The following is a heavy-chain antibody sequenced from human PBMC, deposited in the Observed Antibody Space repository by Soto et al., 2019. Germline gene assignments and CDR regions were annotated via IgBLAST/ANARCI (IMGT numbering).Heavy chain of an antibody. Sequence: EVQLVESGGGLVQPGGSLRLSCEASGFTLSTFWMSWVRQAPGKGLEWVASIKEDGSEKIYVDSVKGRFSISRDSAKNSLHLQMNNLRAEDAAIYYCASYSTLGCWGQGTPVTVSS. CDR3: ASYSTLGC. V-gene: IGHV3-7*03. CDR2: IKEDGSEK. CDR1: GFTLSTFW. D-gene: IGHD1-26*01. J-gene: IGHJ4*02.